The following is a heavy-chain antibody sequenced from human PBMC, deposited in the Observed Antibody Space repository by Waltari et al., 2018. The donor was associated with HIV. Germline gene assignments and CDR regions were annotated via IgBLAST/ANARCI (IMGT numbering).Heavy chain of an antibody. CDR3: ARDGYCTDGVCLDSVLLGANDY. V-gene: IGHV3-21*01. D-gene: IGHD2-8*01. Sequence: VQLVESGGGLVKPGGSLRLSCAASGFPFSRYNMNWVRQAPGKGLEWVSSISHSGGGSYIYYADSVKGRFTISRDNAKNSLYLQMNSLRAEDTAVYYCARDGYCTDGVCLDSVLLGANDYWGQGTLVTVSS. J-gene: IGHJ4*02. CDR2: ISHSGGGSYI. CDR1: GFPFSRYN.